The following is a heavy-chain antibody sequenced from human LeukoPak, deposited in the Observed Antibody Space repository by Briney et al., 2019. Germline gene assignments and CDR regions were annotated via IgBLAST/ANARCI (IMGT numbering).Heavy chain of an antibody. CDR1: GASISSSSLY. J-gene: IGHJ4*02. D-gene: IGHD3/OR15-3a*01. Sequence: SETLSLTCTVSGASISSSSLYWGWIRQPPGKGLEWIGSIYYSGSTYYNASLKSQVSISIDTSKNQFSLKLTSVTAADTSVYYCARQTGSGLFILPGGQGTLVTVSS. CDR2: IYYSGST. CDR3: ARQTGSGLFILP. V-gene: IGHV4-39*01.